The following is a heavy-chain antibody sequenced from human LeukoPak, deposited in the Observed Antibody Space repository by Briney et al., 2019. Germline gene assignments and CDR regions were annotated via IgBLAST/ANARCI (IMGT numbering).Heavy chain of an antibody. Sequence: GGSLRLSCSASGFTFSSYAMHWVRQAPGKGLEWVAVISYDGRNKYYADSVKGRFTISRDNSKNTLYLQMNSLRTEDTAVYYCARVLYSSGWYGLFDYWGQGTLVTVSS. V-gene: IGHV3-30*04. CDR3: ARVLYSSGWYGLFDY. D-gene: IGHD6-19*01. CDR2: ISYDGRNK. CDR1: GFTFSSYA. J-gene: IGHJ4*02.